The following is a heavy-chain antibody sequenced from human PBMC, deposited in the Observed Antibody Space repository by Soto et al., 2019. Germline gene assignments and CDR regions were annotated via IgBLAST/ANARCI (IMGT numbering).Heavy chain of an antibody. V-gene: IGHV3-30*18. Sequence: LRLSCAASGFTFSSYGMHWVRQAPGKGLEWVAVISHDGSNKYYADSVKGRFTISRDNSKNTLYLQMNSLRAEDTAVYYCAKSEDSSGWYYFDYWGQGTLVTVSS. CDR3: AKSEDSSGWYYFDY. D-gene: IGHD6-19*01. CDR1: GFTFSSYG. J-gene: IGHJ4*02. CDR2: ISHDGSNK.